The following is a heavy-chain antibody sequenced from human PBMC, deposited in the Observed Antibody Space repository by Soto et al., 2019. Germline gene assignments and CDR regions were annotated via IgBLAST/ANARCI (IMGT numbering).Heavy chain of an antibody. Sequence: PGGSLRLSCAASGFIFSTYSMTWVRQAPGKGLEWVSSISVTSSYIFYADSLKGRFTISRDNPENSLFLQMNSLRAEDTAVYYCARGQSDYYDRSGYFDYGGQGMLVTVSS. CDR1: GFIFSTYS. CDR2: ISVTSSYI. V-gene: IGHV3-21*01. D-gene: IGHD3-22*01. J-gene: IGHJ4*02. CDR3: ARGQSDYYDRSGYFDY.